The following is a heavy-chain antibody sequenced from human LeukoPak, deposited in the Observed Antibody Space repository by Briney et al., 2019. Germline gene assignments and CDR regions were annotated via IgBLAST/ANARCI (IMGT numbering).Heavy chain of an antibody. D-gene: IGHD5-18*01. V-gene: IGHV4-4*09. J-gene: IGHJ4*02. CDR2: IYTSGCT. Sequence: SETLSLTCTVSGGSISSYYWSWIRQPPGKGLEWIGYIYTSGCTNYNPSLKSRVTISVDTSKNQFSLKLSSVTAADTAVYYCARHGYSYGYGYYFDYWGQGTLVTVSS. CDR3: ARHGYSYGYGYYFDY. CDR1: GGSISSYY.